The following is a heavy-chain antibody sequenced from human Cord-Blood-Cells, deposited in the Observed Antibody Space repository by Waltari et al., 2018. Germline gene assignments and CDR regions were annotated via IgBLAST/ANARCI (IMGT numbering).Heavy chain of an antibody. CDR2: IYTSGST. Sequence: QVQLQESGPGLVKPSQPLSPTCTVSGGSISSGRYYWSWIRQPAGKGLEWIGYIYTSGSTNYNPSLKSRVTISVDTSKNQFSLKLSSVTAADTAVYYCARDYNWYLDYWGQGTLVTVSS. D-gene: IGHD1-1*01. J-gene: IGHJ4*02. CDR3: ARDYNWYLDY. V-gene: IGHV4-61*09. CDR1: GGSISSGRYY.